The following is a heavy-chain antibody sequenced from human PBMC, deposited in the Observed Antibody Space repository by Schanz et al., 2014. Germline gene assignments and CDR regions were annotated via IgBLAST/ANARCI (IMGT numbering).Heavy chain of an antibody. J-gene: IGHJ4*02. D-gene: IGHD6-6*01. CDR3: ARDQSPYTNSSDVRYFDY. Sequence: QVQLVQSGAEVKKPGASVKVSCKASGYTFSDYYIHWVRQAPGQGLEWMGIVNPSVRGAHFAREFQGRVTVTSDTSTSTVYMDLRSLRSDDTAVYYCARDQSPYTNSSDVRYFDYWGQGSLVTVSS. CDR1: GYTFSDYY. CDR2: VNPSVRGA. V-gene: IGHV1-46*01.